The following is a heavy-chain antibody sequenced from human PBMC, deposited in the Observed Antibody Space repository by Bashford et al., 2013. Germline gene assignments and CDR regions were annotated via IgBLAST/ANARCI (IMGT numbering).Heavy chain of an antibody. CDR1: GGTFSSYA. Sequence: SVKVSCKASGGTFSSYAISWVRQAPGQGLEWMGGIIPIFGTANYAQKFQGRVTITADTSISTAYMELSRLRSDDTAVYYCARDHLLSDTAMVSREVTFNWFDPGPGNPGHRLL. CDR3: ARDHLLSDTAMVSREVTFNWFDP. D-gene: IGHD5-18*01. J-gene: IGHJ5*02. V-gene: IGHV1-69*06. CDR2: IIPIFGTA.